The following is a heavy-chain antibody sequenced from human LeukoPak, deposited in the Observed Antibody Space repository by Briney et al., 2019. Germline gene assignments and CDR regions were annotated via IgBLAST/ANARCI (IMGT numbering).Heavy chain of an antibody. CDR2: IYYSGST. CDR3: ARHLAVVTAIAY. D-gene: IGHD2-21*02. CDR1: GGSISSSSYY. V-gene: IGHV4-39*01. Sequence: SETLSLTCTVSGGSISSSSYYWGWIRQPPGKGLEWIGSIYYSGSTYYNPSLKSRVTISVDTSKNQFSLKLSYVTAADTAVYYCARHLAVVTAIAYWGQGALVTVSS. J-gene: IGHJ4*02.